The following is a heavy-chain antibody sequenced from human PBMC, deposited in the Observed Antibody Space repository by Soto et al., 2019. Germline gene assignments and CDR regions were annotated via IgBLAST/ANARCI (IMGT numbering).Heavy chain of an antibody. CDR1: GGSISSSGYY. D-gene: IGHD3-22*01. V-gene: IGHV4-39*07. J-gene: IGHJ4*02. Sequence: SETLSLTCTVSGGSISSSGYYWVWIRQPPGKGLEWIGSIYYSGSTYYNPSLKSRVTISVDTSKNQFSLKLSSVTAADTAVYYCARVDSSGYQPFAYWGKGTLVTVSP. CDR3: ARVDSSGYQPFAY. CDR2: IYYSGST.